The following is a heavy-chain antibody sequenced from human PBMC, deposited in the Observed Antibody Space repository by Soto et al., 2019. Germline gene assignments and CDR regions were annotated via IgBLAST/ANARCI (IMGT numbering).Heavy chain of an antibody. CDR3: ARERKGIAARYYYYYGMDV. Sequence: QVQLQESGPGLVKPSQTLSLTCTVSGGSISSGGYYWSWIRQHPGKGLEWIGYIYYSGSTYYNPALKSRRTISVDTSKNHFSLKRSSVTAADAAVYYCARERKGIAARYYYYYGMDVWGQGTTVTVSS. CDR1: GGSISSGGYY. CDR2: IYYSGST. V-gene: IGHV4-31*03. J-gene: IGHJ6*02. D-gene: IGHD6-6*01.